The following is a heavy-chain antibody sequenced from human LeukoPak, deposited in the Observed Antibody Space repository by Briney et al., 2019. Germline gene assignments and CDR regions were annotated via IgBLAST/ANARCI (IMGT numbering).Heavy chain of an antibody. Sequence: ASVKVSCKTSGYTFTNYGISWVRQAPGQGLEWMGWINPNSGGTNYAQTFQGRVTMTRDTSISTAYMELSRLRSDDTAVYYCARLSSGWYFYAFDIWGQGTMVTVSS. D-gene: IGHD6-19*01. J-gene: IGHJ3*02. CDR1: GYTFTNYG. CDR2: INPNSGGT. V-gene: IGHV1-2*02. CDR3: ARLSSGWYFYAFDI.